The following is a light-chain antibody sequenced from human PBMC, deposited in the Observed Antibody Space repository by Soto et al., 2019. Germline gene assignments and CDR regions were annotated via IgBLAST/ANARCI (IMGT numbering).Light chain of an antibody. CDR2: GTS. CDR1: QDIRND. Sequence: AIQMTQSPSSLSVSVGDRVTITCRASQDIRNDLGWYQQKPGKAPKLLIYGTSNLQSGVPSRCSGSGSGTDFTLTISSLQPEDFAIYYCLQDYIYPYTFGQGTKVDIK. CDR3: LQDYIYPYT. V-gene: IGKV1-6*01. J-gene: IGKJ2*01.